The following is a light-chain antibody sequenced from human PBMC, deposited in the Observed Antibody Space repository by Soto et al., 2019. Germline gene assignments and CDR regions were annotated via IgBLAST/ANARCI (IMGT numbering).Light chain of an antibody. J-gene: IGKJ4*01. CDR1: QSVSNY. CDR3: QQRSSWPLLT. V-gene: IGKV3-11*01. CDR2: DAS. Sequence: EIVLTQSPATLSLSPGERATLSCRASQSVSNYLAWFQQKPGQAPRLLIYDASNRATGIPARFSGSGSGTDFTLTISSLEPEDFAVYCCQQRSSWPLLTFGGATKVEI.